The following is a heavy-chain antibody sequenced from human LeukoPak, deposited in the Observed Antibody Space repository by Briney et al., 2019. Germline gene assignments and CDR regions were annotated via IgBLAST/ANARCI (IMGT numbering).Heavy chain of an antibody. CDR1: GYTFTGYY. D-gene: IGHD6-13*01. J-gene: IGHJ6*03. Sequence: VASVKVSCKASGYTFTGYYMHWVRQAPGQGLEWMGWISAYNGNTNYAQKLQGRVTMTTDTSTSTAYMELRSLRSEDTAVYYCARDVQGYSPDLTNLQFNYYYYMDVWGKGTTVTVSS. CDR3: ARDVQGYSPDLTNLQFNYYYYMDV. V-gene: IGHV1-18*04. CDR2: ISAYNGNT.